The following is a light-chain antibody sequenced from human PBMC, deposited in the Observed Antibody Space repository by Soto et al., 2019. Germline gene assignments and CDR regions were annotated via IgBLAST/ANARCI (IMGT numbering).Light chain of an antibody. Sequence: EIVMTQSPATLSLSPGQRATLSCRASQSVSSKLAWYQQRPGQAPRLLIYSASTRATGIPARFSGSGSGTEFTLTISSLQPEDFATYYCQQYNRYSRTYGQGTKVDI. V-gene: IGKV3-15*01. CDR2: SAS. CDR1: QSVSSK. J-gene: IGKJ1*01. CDR3: QQYNRYSRT.